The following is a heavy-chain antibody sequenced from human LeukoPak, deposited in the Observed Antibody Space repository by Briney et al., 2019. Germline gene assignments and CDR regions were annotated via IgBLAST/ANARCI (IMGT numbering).Heavy chain of an antibody. V-gene: IGHV1-18*01. Sequence: ASVKVSCKASGYIFTSYGLTWVRQAPGQGLEWIGWINTDTGDTEYAQRFQGGVVMTIDTSTSTAYMDLRSLTSDDTAVYYCARDLGEGARRDLDYWGQGTLVTVSS. D-gene: IGHD1-26*01. CDR2: INTDTGDT. J-gene: IGHJ4*02. CDR3: ARDLGEGARRDLDY. CDR1: GYIFTSYG.